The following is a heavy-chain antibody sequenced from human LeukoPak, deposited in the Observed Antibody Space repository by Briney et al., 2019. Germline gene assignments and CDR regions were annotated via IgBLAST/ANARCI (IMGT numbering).Heavy chain of an antibody. Sequence: SETLSLTCAVYGGSFSGYYWSWIRQPPGKGLEWIGEINHSGSTNYNPSLKSRVTISVDTSKNQFSLKLSSVTAADTAVYYCARGMRITMIVVVRSSGWFDPWGQGTLVTVSS. CDR3: ARGMRITMIVVVRSSGWFDP. V-gene: IGHV4-34*01. J-gene: IGHJ5*02. CDR1: GGSFSGYY. CDR2: INHSGST. D-gene: IGHD3-22*01.